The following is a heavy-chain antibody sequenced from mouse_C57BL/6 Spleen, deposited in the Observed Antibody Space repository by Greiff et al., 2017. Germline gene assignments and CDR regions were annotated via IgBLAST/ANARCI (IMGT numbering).Heavy chain of an antibody. Sequence: VQLKESGPGLVKPSQSLSLTCSVTGYSITSGYYWNWIRQFPGNKLEWMGYISYDGSNNYNPSLKNRISITRDTSKNQFFLKLNSVTTEDTATYYCARETGTEGNYFDYWGQGTTLTVSS. CDR2: ISYDGSN. D-gene: IGHD4-1*01. CDR1: GYSITSGYY. V-gene: IGHV3-6*01. J-gene: IGHJ2*01. CDR3: ARETGTEGNYFDY.